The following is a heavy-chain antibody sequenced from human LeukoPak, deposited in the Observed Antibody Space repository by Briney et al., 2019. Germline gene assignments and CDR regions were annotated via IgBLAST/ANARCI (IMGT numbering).Heavy chain of an antibody. J-gene: IGHJ4*02. V-gene: IGHV1-69*13. Sequence: ASVKVSCKASGGTFSSYAISWVRQAPGQGLEWMGGIIPIFGTANYAQKFQGRVTITADESTSTAYMELSSLRSEDTAVHYCASQRWLQVAPYYFDYWGQGTLVTVSS. CDR3: ASQRWLQVAPYYFDY. CDR2: IIPIFGTA. D-gene: IGHD5-24*01. CDR1: GGTFSSYA.